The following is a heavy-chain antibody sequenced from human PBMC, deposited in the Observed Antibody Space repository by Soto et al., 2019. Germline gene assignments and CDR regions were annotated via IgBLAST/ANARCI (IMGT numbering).Heavy chain of an antibody. CDR2: IRSKANSYAT. CDR1: GFTFSGSA. V-gene: IGHV3-73*01. Sequence: SLRLSCAASGFTFSGSAMHWVRQASGKGLEWVGRIRSKANSYATAYAASVKGRFTISRDDSKNTAYLQMNSLKTEDTAVYYCTRLGRDYYDSSGYYNQVDYWGQGTLVTVSS. CDR3: TRLGRDYYDSSGYYNQVDY. J-gene: IGHJ4*02. D-gene: IGHD3-22*01.